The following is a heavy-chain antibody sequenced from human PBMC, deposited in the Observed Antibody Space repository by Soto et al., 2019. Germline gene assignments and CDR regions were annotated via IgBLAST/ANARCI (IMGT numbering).Heavy chain of an antibody. CDR1: GFTVSSYS. J-gene: IGHJ2*01. Sequence: EVQLVESGGGLVKPGGSLRLSCGASGFTVSSYSMNWVRQAPGRGLEWVSSISSSSTYIHYADSMKGRFTISRDNAKNALFLHRNSLRVEVTAVYYCAGDRLWFSWYAGNSPGWYFDLWGRGTLVTVSS. V-gene: IGHV3-21*02. CDR2: ISSSSTYI. D-gene: IGHD6-13*01. CDR3: AGDRLWFSWYAGNSPGWYFDL.